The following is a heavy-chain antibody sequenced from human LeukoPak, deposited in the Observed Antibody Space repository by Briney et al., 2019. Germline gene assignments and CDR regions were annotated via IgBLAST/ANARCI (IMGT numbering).Heavy chain of an antibody. CDR1: GFPFCRSS. Sequence: GALELSLAGSGFPFCRSSMTLVRPAPGKGLEGGSSIDASGGNTYYADSVKGRFTISRDNSKNTFYLQMDTLRADDTAVYYCAKGSGSGWYGWFAPWGQGALVTVSS. CDR2: IDASGGNT. V-gene: IGHV3-23*01. CDR3: AKGSGSGWYGWFAP. D-gene: IGHD6-19*01. J-gene: IGHJ5*02.